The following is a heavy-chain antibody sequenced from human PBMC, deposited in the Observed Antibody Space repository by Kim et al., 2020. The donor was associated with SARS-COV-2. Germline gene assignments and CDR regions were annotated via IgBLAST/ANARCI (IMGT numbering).Heavy chain of an antibody. V-gene: IGHV3-21*01. D-gene: IGHD2-8*01. CDR3: ARGPDCPNGVCQWKGIDC. CDR1: GFTFSTYS. CDR2: ISSSSTYK. Sequence: GGSLRLSCEASGFTFSTYSMNWVRQAPGKGLEWVSSISSSSTYKHYAGSVKGRFTISRDSAKNSLFLQMNSLRPEDTAVYYCARGPDCPNGVCQWKGIDCWGQGIPVTVSS. J-gene: IGHJ4*02.